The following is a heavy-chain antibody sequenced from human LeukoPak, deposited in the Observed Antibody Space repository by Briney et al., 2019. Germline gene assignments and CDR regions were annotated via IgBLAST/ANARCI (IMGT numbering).Heavy chain of an antibody. V-gene: IGHV3-7*01. Sequence: PGGSLRLSCAASGFTFSSYWMSWVRQAPGKGLEWVANIKQEGSEKYYVDSVKGRFTISRDNAKNSLYLQMNSLRAEDTAVYYCATDPLSADWLGGGYWGQGTLVTVSS. D-gene: IGHD3/OR15-3a*01. CDR3: ATDPLSADWLGGGY. CDR1: GFTFSSYW. J-gene: IGHJ4*02. CDR2: IKQEGSEK.